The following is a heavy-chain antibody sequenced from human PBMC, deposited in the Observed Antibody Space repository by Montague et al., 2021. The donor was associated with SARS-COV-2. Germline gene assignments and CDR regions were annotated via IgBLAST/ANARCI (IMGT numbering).Heavy chain of an antibody. D-gene: IGHD2-21*01. J-gene: IGHJ6*02. Sequence: YAVSVKSRITIYPDTSKNQVSLKLSSVTAEDTAVYFCARGRHKVRAMDFWGQGTTVTVS. CDR3: ARGRHKVRAMDF. V-gene: IGHV6-1*01.